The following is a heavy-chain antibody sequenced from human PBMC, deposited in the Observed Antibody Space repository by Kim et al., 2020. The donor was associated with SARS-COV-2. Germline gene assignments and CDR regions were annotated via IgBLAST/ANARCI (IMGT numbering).Heavy chain of an antibody. CDR1: GGSFSGYY. CDR3: ARGATNHFDY. J-gene: IGHJ4*02. CDR2: INHSGST. Sequence: SETLSLTCAVYGGSFSGYYWSWIRQPPGKGLEWIGEINHSGSTNYNPSLKSRVTISVDTSKNQFSLKLSSVTAADTAVYYCARGATNHFDYWGQGTLVTV. V-gene: IGHV4-34*01. D-gene: IGHD5-12*01.